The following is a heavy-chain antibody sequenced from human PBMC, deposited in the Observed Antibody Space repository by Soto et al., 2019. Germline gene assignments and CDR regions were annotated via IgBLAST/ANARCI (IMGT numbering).Heavy chain of an antibody. Sequence: QVQLVQSGAEVKKPGSSVKVSCKASGGTFSSYAISWVRQAPGQGLEWMGGIIPIFGTANYAQKFQGRVTITADESTSTAYMELSSLRSEDTAVYYCGREQDIVVVVAGNYYYYCGMDVWGQGTTVTVSS. CDR1: GGTFSSYA. D-gene: IGHD2-15*01. J-gene: IGHJ6*02. V-gene: IGHV1-69*01. CDR3: GREQDIVVVVAGNYYYYCGMDV. CDR2: IIPIFGTA.